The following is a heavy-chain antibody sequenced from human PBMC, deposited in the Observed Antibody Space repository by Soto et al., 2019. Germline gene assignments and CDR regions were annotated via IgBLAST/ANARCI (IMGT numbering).Heavy chain of an antibody. J-gene: IGHJ4*02. V-gene: IGHV3-30*04. D-gene: IGHD3-10*01. CDR1: GFTFSRYA. CDR3: ARSRSGAVADSFDF. CDR2: ISKDGSNK. Sequence: QVQVVGSGGGVVQPGRSLRLSCAASGFTFSRYAIHWVRQAPGKGLEWVAVISKDGSNKYYVDSVKGRFTISRDNSRNTLYLQMNSLRDEDAAVYYCARSRSGAVADSFDFWGQGTLVTVSS.